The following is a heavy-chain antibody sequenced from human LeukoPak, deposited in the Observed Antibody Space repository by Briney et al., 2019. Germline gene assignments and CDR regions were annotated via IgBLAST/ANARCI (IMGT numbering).Heavy chain of an antibody. CDR3: AKESGEFDY. V-gene: IGHV3-43*02. CDR1: GLPIADFA. Sequence: GGSERLSCVASGLPIADFAMHWVRQAPGKGLEWVSLISGDGGGTFYADSVKGRFSISRDNSKNSLYLEMNSLRTEDAAMYYCAKESGEFDYWGQGTLV. CDR2: ISGDGGGT. J-gene: IGHJ4*02.